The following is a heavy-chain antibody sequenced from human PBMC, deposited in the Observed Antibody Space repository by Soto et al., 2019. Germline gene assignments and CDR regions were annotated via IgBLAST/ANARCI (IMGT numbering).Heavy chain of an antibody. CDR2: ISSNGSHL. Sequence: PWGYLRVSCASSGVTLSKSGIPWVRQAPVKGLQLVAVISSNGSHLFYADSVRGRFTVSRDNGNNTIYLQMNGLKSEDTGVYYCVTGSGVLESFWGQGTLVTVSS. V-gene: IGHV3-30*03. J-gene: IGHJ4*02. D-gene: IGHD6-6*01. CDR3: VTGSGVLESF. CDR1: GVTLSKSG.